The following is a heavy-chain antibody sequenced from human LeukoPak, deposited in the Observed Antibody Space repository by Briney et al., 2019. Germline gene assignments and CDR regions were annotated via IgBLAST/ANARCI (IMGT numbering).Heavy chain of an antibody. CDR2: IYYSGST. Sequence: PSQTLSLTCTVSGGSISSGGYYWNWIRQHPGKGLEWIGYIYYSGSTYYNPSLKSRVTISVDTSKNQFSLKLSSVTAADTAVYYCARPHPNYGDSRLRSDPGAFDIWGQGTMVTVSS. V-gene: IGHV4-31*03. CDR1: GGSISSGGYY. D-gene: IGHD4-17*01. J-gene: IGHJ3*02. CDR3: ARPHPNYGDSRLRSDPGAFDI.